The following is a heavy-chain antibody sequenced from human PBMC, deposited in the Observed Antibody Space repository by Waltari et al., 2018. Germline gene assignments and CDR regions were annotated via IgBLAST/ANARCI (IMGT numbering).Heavy chain of an antibody. CDR2: IKHSGST. D-gene: IGHD6-19*01. V-gene: IGHV4-34*01. CDR1: GGSFSGYY. Sequence: QVQLQQWGAGLLKPSETLSLTCAVYGGSFSGYYWSWIRQPQGKRLEWIGEIKHSGSTNSDPSLKGRVTISVDTSKKQCSPKLSSVTAADTAVYYFARASPTFTYSSGWPYYYYYGMDVWGQGTTVTVSS. CDR3: ARASPTFTYSSGWPYYYYYGMDV. J-gene: IGHJ6*02.